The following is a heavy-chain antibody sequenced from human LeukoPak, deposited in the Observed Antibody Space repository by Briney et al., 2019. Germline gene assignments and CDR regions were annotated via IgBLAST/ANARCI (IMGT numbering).Heavy chain of an antibody. Sequence: PPETLSLTCTVSGGSISSGGYYWSWIRQHPGKGLEWIGYIYYSGSTYYNPSLKSRVTISVDTSKNQFSLKLSSVTAADTAVYYCARVQFAYDFWSGYYIDYWGQGTLVTVSS. V-gene: IGHV4-31*03. J-gene: IGHJ4*02. CDR3: ARVQFAYDFWSGYYIDY. CDR2: IYYSGST. CDR1: GGSISSGGYY. D-gene: IGHD3-3*01.